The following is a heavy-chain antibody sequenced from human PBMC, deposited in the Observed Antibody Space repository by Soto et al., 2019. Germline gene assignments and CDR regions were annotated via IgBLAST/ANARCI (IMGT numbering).Heavy chain of an antibody. D-gene: IGHD4-17*01. Sequence: QVQLVESGGGVVQPGRSLRLSCAASGFTFSSYGMHWVRQAPGKGLEWVAGIWYDGSNTYYADYVKGRFTISRDNSKNTLYLQMNSLRSEDTAVYYCARAGPDYGYYVVRYYYGMDVWGQGTTVTVSS. CDR3: ARAGPDYGYYVVRYYYGMDV. J-gene: IGHJ6*02. CDR1: GFTFSSYG. V-gene: IGHV3-33*01. CDR2: IWYDGSNT.